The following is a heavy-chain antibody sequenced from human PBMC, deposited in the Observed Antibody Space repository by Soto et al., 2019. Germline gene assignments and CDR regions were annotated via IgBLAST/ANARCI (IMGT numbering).Heavy chain of an antibody. CDR3: ARHGGFFFDF. V-gene: IGHV4-4*02. J-gene: IGHJ4*02. CDR2: ISHVGRA. CDR1: GASLSSRSW. Sequence: SETLSLTCAVSGASLSSRSWWTWARQPPGGGLEWIGQISHVGRADYSPSLKSRVTISLDKSNNQLSLNLNSLTSADTAVYFCARHGGFFFDFWGRGILVTVSS. D-gene: IGHD2-15*01.